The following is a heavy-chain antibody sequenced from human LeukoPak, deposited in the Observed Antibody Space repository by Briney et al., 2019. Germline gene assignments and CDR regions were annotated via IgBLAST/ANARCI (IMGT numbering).Heavy chain of an antibody. CDR1: GFTLSRYW. J-gene: IGHJ4*02. V-gene: IGHV3-7*01. CDR3: ARDFV. CDR2: IKEDGSEK. Sequence: PGGSLRLSCAASGFTLSRYWMSWVRQAPGKGLEWVANIKEDGSEKYYVDSVKGRFTISRDNAKNSLYLQMNSLRAEDTAVYYCARDFVWGQGTLVTVSS.